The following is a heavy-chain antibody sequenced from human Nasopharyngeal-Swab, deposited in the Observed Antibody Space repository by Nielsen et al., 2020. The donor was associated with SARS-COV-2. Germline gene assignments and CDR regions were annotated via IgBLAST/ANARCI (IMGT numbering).Heavy chain of an antibody. CDR2: IYSGGST. CDR3: ARDLTAAGGYQYYGMDV. CDR1: GFTVSSNY. Sequence: GESLKISCAASGFTVSSNYMSWVRQAPGKGLEWVSVIYSGGSTYYADSVKGRFTISRDNSKNTLYLQMNSPRAEDTAVYYCARDLTAAGGYQYYGMDVWGQGTTVTVSS. J-gene: IGHJ6*02. V-gene: IGHV3-53*01. D-gene: IGHD6-13*01.